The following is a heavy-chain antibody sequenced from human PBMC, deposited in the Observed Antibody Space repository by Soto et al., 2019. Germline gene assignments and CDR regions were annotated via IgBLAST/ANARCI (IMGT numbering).Heavy chain of an antibody. CDR3: AKDNSPYSGYNSFDH. Sequence: EVRLLESGGGLIQPGGSLRLSCAASGFTFSGYVMSWVRQAPGTGLEWVSGISGSGGSTYYADSVKGRFTISGDNSKNSLYLQMTTRLAKDTAEYFCAKDNSPYSGYNSFDHWGQGTFVAVSS. CDR2: ISGSGGST. D-gene: IGHD5-12*01. V-gene: IGHV3-23*01. CDR1: GFTFSGYV. J-gene: IGHJ4*02.